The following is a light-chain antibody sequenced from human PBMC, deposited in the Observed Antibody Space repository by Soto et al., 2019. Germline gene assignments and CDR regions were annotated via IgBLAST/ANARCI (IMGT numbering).Light chain of an antibody. J-gene: IGLJ1*01. Sequence: QSALTQPASVSGSPGQSITISCTGTSSDVCGYNYVSWYQQHPGKAPKLMIYDVSNRPSGVSNRFYGSKSGNTASLTISGLQAEDEADYYCSSYTSSSTLLYVFGTGTKLTVL. CDR3: SSYTSSSTLLYV. V-gene: IGLV2-14*01. CDR2: DVS. CDR1: SSDVCGYNY.